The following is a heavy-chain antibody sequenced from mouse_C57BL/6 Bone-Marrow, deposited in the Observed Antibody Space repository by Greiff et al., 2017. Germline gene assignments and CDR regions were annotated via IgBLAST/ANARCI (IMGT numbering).Heavy chain of an antibody. Sequence: DVMLVESGGGLVQPGGSLSLSCAASGFTFTDYYMSWVRQPPGKALEWLGFIRNKANGYTTEYSASVQGRFTISRDNSQSILYLQMNALRAEDSATYYCARYKGNSGFYSYYFDYWGKGTTLTVSS. CDR3: ARYKGNSGFYSYYFDY. CDR2: IRNKANGYTT. V-gene: IGHV7-3*01. J-gene: IGHJ2*01. CDR1: GFTFTDYY. D-gene: IGHD2-1*01.